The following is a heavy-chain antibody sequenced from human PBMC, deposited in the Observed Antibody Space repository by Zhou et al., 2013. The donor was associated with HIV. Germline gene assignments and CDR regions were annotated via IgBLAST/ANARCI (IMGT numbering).Heavy chain of an antibody. J-gene: IGHJ3*02. CDR1: ESIFNSYA. Sequence: QVQLVQSGAEVKKPGSSVRVSCRPSESIFNSYAITWVRQAPGQGLEWMGRIIPFFGGPNFAQKFQGRVTITADKSTNTVYLELRSLTSEDTALYYCARGPYYSNTNGGRLDIWGQGQWSPSLQ. D-gene: IGHD2-8*01. CDR3: ARGPYYSNTNGGRLDI. CDR2: IIPFFGGP. V-gene: IGHV1-69*04.